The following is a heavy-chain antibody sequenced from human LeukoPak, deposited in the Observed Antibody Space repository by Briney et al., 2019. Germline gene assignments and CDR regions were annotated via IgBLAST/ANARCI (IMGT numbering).Heavy chain of an antibody. CDR1: GFTFSTYA. D-gene: IGHD2-15*01. J-gene: IGHJ4*02. Sequence: PGGSPRLSCAASGFTFSTYAMSWVRQAPGKGLEWVSAISGGDHKTYNADSVKGRFTISRDDSKSTLFLQMNSLRVEDTAVYYCAKYSARGPQRFDCWGQGTLVTVSS. CDR3: AKYSARGPQRFDC. V-gene: IGHV3-23*01. CDR2: ISGGDHKT.